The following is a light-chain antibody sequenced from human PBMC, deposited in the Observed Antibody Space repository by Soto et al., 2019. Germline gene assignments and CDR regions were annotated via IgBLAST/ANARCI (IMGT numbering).Light chain of an antibody. CDR3: GSYSSSTTPYV. Sequence: QSALTQPASVSGSPGQSITISCTGTSSDVVDYNYVSWYQQHPGKAPKLMIYEVSNRPSGVSNRFSGSKSGNTASLTISGLQAEDEADYYCGSYSSSTTPYVFGTGTKVTVL. J-gene: IGLJ1*01. V-gene: IGLV2-14*01. CDR1: SSDVVDYNY. CDR2: EVS.